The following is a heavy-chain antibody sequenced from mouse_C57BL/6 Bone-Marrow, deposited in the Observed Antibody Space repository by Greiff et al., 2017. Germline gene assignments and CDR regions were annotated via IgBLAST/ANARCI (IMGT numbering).Heavy chain of an antibody. Sequence: QVQLQQPGAELVMPGASVKLSCKASGYTFTSYWMHWVKQRPGQGLEWIGEIDPSDSYTNYNQKFKGKSTLTVDKSSSTAYMQLSSLTSEDSAVYYCATDDGQGSWFAYWGQGTLVTVSA. V-gene: IGHV1-69*01. J-gene: IGHJ3*01. CDR1: GYTFTSYW. CDR2: IDPSDSYT. CDR3: ATDDGQGSWFAY. D-gene: IGHD3-3*01.